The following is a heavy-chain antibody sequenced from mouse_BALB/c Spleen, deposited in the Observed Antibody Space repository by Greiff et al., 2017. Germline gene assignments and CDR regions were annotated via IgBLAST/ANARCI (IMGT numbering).Heavy chain of an antibody. V-gene: IGHV5-12-1*01. D-gene: IGHD1-1*02. CDR3: ARRRWGFAY. J-gene: IGHJ3*01. CDR2: ISSGGGST. Sequence: EVHLVESGGGLVKPGGSLKLSCAASGFAFSSYDMSWVRQTPEKRLEWVAYISSGGGSTYYPDTVKGRFTISRDNAKNTLYLQMSSLKSEDTAMYYCARRRWGFAYWGQGTLVTVSA. CDR1: GFAFSSYD.